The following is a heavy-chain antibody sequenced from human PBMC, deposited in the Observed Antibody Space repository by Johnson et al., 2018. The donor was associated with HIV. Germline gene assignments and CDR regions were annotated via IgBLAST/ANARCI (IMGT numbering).Heavy chain of an antibody. CDR3: TRGVNSEGGSI. CDR2: IKRETAGGTR. CDR1: GFIFSHAW. J-gene: IGHJ3*02. V-gene: IGHV3-15*01. Sequence: AQLVESGGGLVKPGGSLTLSCVASGFIFSHAWMSWVRQAPGKGPEWVGRIKRETAGGTRDYAAPVKGRITISRDDSKNTLYLQMNSLKIDDTALYYCTRGVNSEGGSIWGQGTMVTVSS. D-gene: IGHD3-16*01.